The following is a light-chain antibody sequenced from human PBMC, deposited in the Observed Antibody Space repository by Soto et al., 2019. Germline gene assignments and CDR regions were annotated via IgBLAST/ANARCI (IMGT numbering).Light chain of an antibody. V-gene: IGKV1-5*01. CDR2: DAS. Sequence: GDIVTITCLASQSISSWLAWYQQKPGKAPKLLIYDASNLESGVPSRFSGSGSGTEFTLTISSLQPDDFATYYCQQYNSYPWTFGQGTKVDI. CDR1: QSISSW. J-gene: IGKJ1*01. CDR3: QQYNSYPWT.